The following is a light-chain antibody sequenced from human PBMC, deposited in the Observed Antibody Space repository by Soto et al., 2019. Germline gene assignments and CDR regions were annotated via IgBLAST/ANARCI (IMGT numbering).Light chain of an antibody. CDR3: QQPYT. V-gene: IGKV3-11*01. CDR2: DAS. Sequence: EIVLTQSQATLSLSPGERATLSCRASQSVSSYLAWYQQKPGQAPMLLIYDASNRATGIPARFSGSGSGTDFTLTISSLEPEDFAVYYCQQPYTFGPGTELEI. J-gene: IGKJ2*01. CDR1: QSVSSY.